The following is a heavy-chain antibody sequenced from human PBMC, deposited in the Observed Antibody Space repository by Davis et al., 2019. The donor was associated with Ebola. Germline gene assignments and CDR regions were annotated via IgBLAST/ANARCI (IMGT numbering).Heavy chain of an antibody. Sequence: ASVKVSCKASGYTFTGYYMHWVRQAPGQGLEWMGWINPNSGGTNYAQKLQGRVTMTTDTSTSTAYMELRSLRSDDTAVYYCARITGTRMTYYFDYWGQGTLVTVSS. CDR1: GYTFTGYY. D-gene: IGHD1-7*01. CDR2: INPNSGGT. V-gene: IGHV1-2*02. CDR3: ARITGTRMTYYFDY. J-gene: IGHJ4*02.